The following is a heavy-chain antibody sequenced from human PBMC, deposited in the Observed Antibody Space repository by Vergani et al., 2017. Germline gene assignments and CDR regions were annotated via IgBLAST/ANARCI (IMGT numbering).Heavy chain of an antibody. CDR3: ASDTHSGQRADR. J-gene: IGHJ5*02. Sequence: QVQLQESGPGLVKSSETLSLTCSVSFDPIRNLYCNWIRQPPGKGLEWIGSIHYSENTNYNPSLKTRVTISVDTSKNQFSLTLTSVTAAETAVYYCASDTHSGQRADRWGQGILVTVTS. CDR1: FDPIRNLY. D-gene: IGHD6-19*01. CDR2: IHYSENT. V-gene: IGHV4-59*11.